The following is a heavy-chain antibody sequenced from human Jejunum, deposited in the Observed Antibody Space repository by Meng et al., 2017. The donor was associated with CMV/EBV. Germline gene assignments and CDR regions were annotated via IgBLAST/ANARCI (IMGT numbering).Heavy chain of an antibody. D-gene: IGHD1-20*01. CDR2: LYRDGSS. Sequence: GLTVSTNYMNWGRQAPGKGLEWVSVLYRDGSSYYAASVKGRFTISRDDSKNTLYLQMNSLRPDDTAVYYCARGDNWNDWVWGAFDVWGQGTLVTVSS. J-gene: IGHJ3*01. CDR1: GLTVSTNY. CDR3: ARGDNWNDWVWGAFDV. V-gene: IGHV3-66*02.